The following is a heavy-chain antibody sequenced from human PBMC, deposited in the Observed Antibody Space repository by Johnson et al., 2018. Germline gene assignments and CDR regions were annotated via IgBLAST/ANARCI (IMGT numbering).Heavy chain of an antibody. CDR3: ARGDWYFGL. V-gene: IGHV3-30*03. Sequence: QVQLVESGGGVVQPGRSLRLSCAASGFTFSSYGMHWVRQAPGKGLEWVAVISYDGSKKYYADSVKGRFTISRDNAKNTLSVQMNSLRLEDTAVYYCARGDWYFGLWGRGTLVTVSS. CDR1: GFTFSSYG. J-gene: IGHJ2*01. CDR2: ISYDGSKK.